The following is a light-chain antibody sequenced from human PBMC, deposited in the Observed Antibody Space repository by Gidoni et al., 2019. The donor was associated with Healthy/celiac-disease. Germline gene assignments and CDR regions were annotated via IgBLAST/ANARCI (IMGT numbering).Light chain of an antibody. V-gene: IGKV1-39*01. CDR2: AAS. J-gene: IGKJ4*01. Sequence: IQMNQSPSSLSASVGDRVTITCRASQSISSYFNWYQQKPGKASKLLIYAASSLQSGVPSRFSGSGSGTDFTLTISSLQPEDFATYYCQPSYSTPLTFGGGPKVEIK. CDR3: QPSYSTPLT. CDR1: QSISSY.